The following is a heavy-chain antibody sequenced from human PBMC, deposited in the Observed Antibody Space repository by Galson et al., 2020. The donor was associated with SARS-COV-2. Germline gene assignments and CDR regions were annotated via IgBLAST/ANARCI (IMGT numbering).Heavy chain of an antibody. CDR1: GGSISSGSYY. J-gene: IGHJ5*02. D-gene: IGHD2-15*01. CDR3: ARGAGLRVVVVAALPGWFDP. Sequence: SETLSLTCTVSGGSISSGSYYWSWIRQPAGKGLEWIGRIYTSGSTNYNPSLKSRVTISVDTSKNQFSLKLSSVTAADTAVYYCARGAGLRVVVVAALPGWFDPWGQGTLVTVSS. CDR2: IYTSGST. V-gene: IGHV4-61*02.